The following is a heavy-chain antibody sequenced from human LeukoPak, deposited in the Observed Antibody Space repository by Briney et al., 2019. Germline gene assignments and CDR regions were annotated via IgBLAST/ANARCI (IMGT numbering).Heavy chain of an antibody. CDR3: AKNPGIAAAGTWAFFDY. CDR1: GFTFSSYA. Sequence: GGSLRLSCAASGFTFSSYAMSWVRQAPGKGLEWVSAISGSGGSTYYADSVKGRFTISRDNSKNTLYLQMNSLRAEDTAVYYCAKNPGIAAAGTWAFFDYWGQGTLVTVSS. D-gene: IGHD6-13*01. V-gene: IGHV3-23*01. CDR2: ISGSGGST. J-gene: IGHJ4*02.